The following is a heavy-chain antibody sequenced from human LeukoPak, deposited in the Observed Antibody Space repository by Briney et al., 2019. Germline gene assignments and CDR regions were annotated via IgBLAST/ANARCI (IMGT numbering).Heavy chain of an antibody. J-gene: IGHJ3*02. CDR2: ISSSGSTI. CDR3: ARAPGCSGGSCYDAFDI. Sequence: GGSLRLSCAASGFTFSSYEMSWVRQAPGKGLEWVSYISSSGSTIYYADSVKGRFTISRDNAKNSLYLQMNSLRAEDTAVYYCARAPGCSGGSCYDAFDIWGQGTMVTVSS. V-gene: IGHV3-48*03. CDR1: GFTFSSYE. D-gene: IGHD2-15*01.